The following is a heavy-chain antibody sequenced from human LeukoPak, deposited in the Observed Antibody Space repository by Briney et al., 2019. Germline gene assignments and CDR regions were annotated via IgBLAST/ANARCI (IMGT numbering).Heavy chain of an antibody. CDR2: IIPIFGTA. Sequence: GASVKVSCKASGGTFSSYAISWVRQAPGQGLEWMGGIIPIFGTANYAQKFQGRVTITADESTSTAYMELSSLRSEDTAVYYCAREARLLWFGESTYYLDYWGQGTLVTVSS. D-gene: IGHD3-10*01. V-gene: IGHV1-69*13. CDR1: GGTFSSYA. CDR3: AREARLLWFGESTYYLDY. J-gene: IGHJ4*02.